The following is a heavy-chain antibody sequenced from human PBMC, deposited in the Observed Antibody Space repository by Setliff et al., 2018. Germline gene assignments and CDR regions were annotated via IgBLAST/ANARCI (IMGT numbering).Heavy chain of an antibody. V-gene: IGHV1-18*01. CDR2: ISVYSGNA. J-gene: IGHJ3*02. Sequence: ASVKVSCKASGYSFSDSAVSWVRQAPGQGLEWVGWISVYSGNAYYAQKLQDRVTLTTDTSTTTAYLELRSLRPDDTAVYYCARSFNSGFYHQRDAYDIWGQGTLVTV. CDR3: ARSFNSGFYHQRDAYDI. CDR1: GYSFSDSA. D-gene: IGHD5-12*01.